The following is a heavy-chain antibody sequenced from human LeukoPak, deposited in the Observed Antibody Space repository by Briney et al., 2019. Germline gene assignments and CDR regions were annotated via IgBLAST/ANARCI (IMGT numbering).Heavy chain of an antibody. Sequence: PSETLSLTCAVYGGSFSGYYWSWIRQPPGKGLEWIGEINHSGSTNYNPSLKSRVTISVDTSKNQFSLKLSSVTAADTAVYYCARDVYGSGSDTFDYWGQGTLVTVSS. CDR1: GGSFSGYY. D-gene: IGHD3-10*01. V-gene: IGHV4-34*01. J-gene: IGHJ4*02. CDR2: INHSGST. CDR3: ARDVYGSGSDTFDY.